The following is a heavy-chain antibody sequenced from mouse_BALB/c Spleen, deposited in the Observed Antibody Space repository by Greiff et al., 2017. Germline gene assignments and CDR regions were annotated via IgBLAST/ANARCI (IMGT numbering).Heavy chain of an antibody. Sequence: QVQLKESGAELVKPGASVKLSCKASGYTFTSYWMHWVKQRPGQGLEWIGEINPSNGRTNYNEKFKSKATLTVDKSSSTAYMQLSSLTSEDSAVYYCARERSYADYWGQGTTLTVSS. J-gene: IGHJ2*01. CDR1: GYTFTSYW. CDR2: INPSNGRT. CDR3: ARERSYADY. V-gene: IGHV1S81*02. D-gene: IGHD2-10*02.